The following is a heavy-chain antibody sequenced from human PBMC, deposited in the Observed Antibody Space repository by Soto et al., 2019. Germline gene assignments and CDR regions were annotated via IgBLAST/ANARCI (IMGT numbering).Heavy chain of an antibody. Sequence: GASVKVSCKASGYTFTGYYMHWVRQAPGQGLEWVGWISAYDGHTSFAQKLQDRVTMTTDTSTSTAYMDLRSLKSDDSAVYYCARGQGEYCSGGSCYANYYYSGMDAWGQGTTVTVSS. CDR1: GYTFTGYY. J-gene: IGHJ6*02. V-gene: IGHV1-18*04. CDR2: ISAYDGHT. D-gene: IGHD2-15*01. CDR3: ARGQGEYCSGGSCYANYYYSGMDA.